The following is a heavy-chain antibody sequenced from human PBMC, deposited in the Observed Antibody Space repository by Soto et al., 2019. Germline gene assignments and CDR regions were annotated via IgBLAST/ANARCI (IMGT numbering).Heavy chain of an antibody. J-gene: IGHJ6*02. CDR3: YAADFYYYGMDV. V-gene: IGHV1-18*01. CDR2: ISAYNAKT. D-gene: IGHD2-2*01. Sequence: QVQLVQSGAEVKKPGASVKVSCKASGDTFTRCGISWVRQAPGQGLEWMGWISAYNAKTDYAQKFQGRVTLTTDTSTSTAYMELRSLRSADTAVYYCYAADFYYYGMDVWGPGTTVTVSS. CDR1: GDTFTRCG.